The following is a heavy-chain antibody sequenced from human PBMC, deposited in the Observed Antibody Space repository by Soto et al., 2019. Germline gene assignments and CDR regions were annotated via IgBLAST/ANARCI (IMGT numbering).Heavy chain of an antibody. J-gene: IGHJ4*02. Sequence: GASVKVSCKASGGTFSTYTMTWVRQAPGQGLEWMGGIIPLFGTANYAQEFQGRVTITADESTSTVYMELSSLRSEDTAVYYCARQRWLQLRYFDYWGQGTLVTVSS. CDR3: ARQRWLQLRYFDY. CDR2: IIPLFGTA. D-gene: IGHD5-12*01. CDR1: GGTFSTYT. V-gene: IGHV1-69*13.